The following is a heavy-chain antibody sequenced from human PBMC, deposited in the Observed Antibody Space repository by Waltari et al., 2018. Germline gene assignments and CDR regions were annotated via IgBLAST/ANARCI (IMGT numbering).Heavy chain of an antibody. J-gene: IGHJ4*02. D-gene: IGHD3-22*01. V-gene: IGHV3-23*05. Sequence: EVQLLESGGGLVQPGGTLRLSCEASALTITNYAMSWVRQAPGKGLEWVSGVSSSGSSTFYAESVKGRFTISRDNSKNTVYLQMNSLRGEDTALYYCAKGDYYNTSGYFSFYFENWGQGVLVSVSS. CDR1: ALTITNYA. CDR2: VSSSGSST. CDR3: AKGDYYNTSGYFSFYFEN.